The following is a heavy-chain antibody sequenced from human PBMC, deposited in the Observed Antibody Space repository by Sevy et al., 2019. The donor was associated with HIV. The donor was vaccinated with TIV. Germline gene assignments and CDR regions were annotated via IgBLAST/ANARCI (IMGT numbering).Heavy chain of an antibody. V-gene: IGHV1-58*01. CDR2: IVVGSGNT. J-gene: IGHJ4*02. CDR3: AAGRIQLWPH. Sequence: ASVKVSCKASGFTFTSSAVQWVRQARGQRLEWIGWIVVGSGNTNYAQKFQERVTITRDMSTRTAYMELGSLGSEDTAVYYCAAGRIQLWPHWGQGTLVTVSS. CDR1: GFTFTSSA. D-gene: IGHD5-18*01.